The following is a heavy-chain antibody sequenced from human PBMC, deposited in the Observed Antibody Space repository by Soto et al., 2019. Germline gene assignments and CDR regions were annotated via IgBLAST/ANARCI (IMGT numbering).Heavy chain of an antibody. CDR2: IRGSGGGT. D-gene: IGHD3-10*01. CDR3: AKASGRVHYGMHV. Sequence: GGSLRLSCAASGFPFSMFAMNWVRQAPGKGLEWVPGIRGSGGGTYYADSVKGRFTISRDDSRNMLYLEMNTLRGEDTAVYYCAKASGRVHYGMHVWGQGTTVTVSS. J-gene: IGHJ6*02. CDR1: GFPFSMFA. V-gene: IGHV3-23*01.